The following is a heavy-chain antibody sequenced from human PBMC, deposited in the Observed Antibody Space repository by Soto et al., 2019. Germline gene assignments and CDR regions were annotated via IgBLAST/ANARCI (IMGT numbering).Heavy chain of an antibody. CDR2: IYYSGST. V-gene: IGHV4-39*01. Sequence: TSETLSLTCTVSGGSISSSSYYWGWIRQPPGKGLEWIGSIYYSGSTYYNPSLKSRVTISVDTSKNQFSLKLSSVTAADTAVYXCAXRFGGTGELTYYYYGMDVWGQGTTVTVAS. CDR3: AXRFGGTGELTYYYYGMDV. J-gene: IGHJ6*02. CDR1: GGSISSSSYY. D-gene: IGHD3-16*01.